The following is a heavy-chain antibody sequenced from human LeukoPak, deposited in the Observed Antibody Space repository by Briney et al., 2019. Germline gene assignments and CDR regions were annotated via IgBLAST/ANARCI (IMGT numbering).Heavy chain of an antibody. CDR2: ISTYYGHT. CDR1: GYTFTNYG. CDR3: AREADNTMVRGASFDQ. V-gene: IGHV1-18*01. J-gene: IGHJ4*02. D-gene: IGHD3-10*01. Sequence: ASVKVSCKASGYTFTNYGISWVRQAPGQGLEWMGWISTYYGHTSYAQKVQGRVTMSTDTSTTTAYMELRSLRSDDTAVYFCAREADNTMVRGASFDQWGQGTLVTVSS.